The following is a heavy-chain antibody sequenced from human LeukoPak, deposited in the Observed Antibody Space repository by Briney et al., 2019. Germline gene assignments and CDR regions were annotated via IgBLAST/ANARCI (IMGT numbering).Heavy chain of an antibody. CDR2: ISGSGGST. Sequence: PGGSLRLSCAASGFTFSSYAMSWVRQAPGKRVEWVSAISGSGGSTYYADSVEGRFTISRDNSKNTLYLQMNSLRAEDTAVYYCAKDSTVLLWFGELPTHYFDYWGQGTLVTVSS. D-gene: IGHD3-10*01. J-gene: IGHJ4*02. V-gene: IGHV3-23*01. CDR3: AKDSTVLLWFGELPTHYFDY. CDR1: GFTFSSYA.